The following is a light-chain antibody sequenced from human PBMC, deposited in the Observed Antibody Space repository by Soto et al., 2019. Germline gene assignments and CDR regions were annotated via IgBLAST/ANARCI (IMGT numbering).Light chain of an antibody. Sequence: QSALTQPASVSGSPGQSISISCTGATSDIGNYNYFSWYQQHPGKAPKLIICQVSNRPSGVSNRFSGSKSGNTASLTISGLQADDEADYYCSTYTGSNTPYVFGTGTKVTVL. CDR1: TSDIGNYNY. CDR2: QVS. V-gene: IGLV2-14*01. CDR3: STYTGSNTPYV. J-gene: IGLJ1*01.